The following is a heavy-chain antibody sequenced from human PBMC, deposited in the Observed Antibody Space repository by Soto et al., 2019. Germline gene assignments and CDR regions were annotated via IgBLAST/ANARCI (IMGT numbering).Heavy chain of an antibody. CDR1: GGSLTNYY. CDR3: AREAGLRYPFDP. J-gene: IGHJ5*02. D-gene: IGHD5-18*01. V-gene: IGHV4-59*01. Sequence: LSLTCSVSGGSLTNYYWSWIRQPPGKGLEWIGYIYYSGGTNYNPSLKSRVTISVDTSNNQFSLKLTSVTAADTAMYYCAREAGLRYPFDPWGQGTLVTVSS. CDR2: IYYSGGT.